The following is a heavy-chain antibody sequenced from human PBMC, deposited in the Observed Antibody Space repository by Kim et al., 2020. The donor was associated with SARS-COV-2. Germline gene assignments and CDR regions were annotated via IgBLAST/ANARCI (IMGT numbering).Heavy chain of an antibody. CDR3: ARERFGGSFDY. D-gene: IGHD3-10*01. J-gene: IGHJ4*02. Sequence: NTRYPQKFQGRVTITWDTSARTAYMDLTSLRFEDTAVYYCARERFGGSFDYWGQGTLVTVSS. V-gene: IGHV1-3*01. CDR2: NT.